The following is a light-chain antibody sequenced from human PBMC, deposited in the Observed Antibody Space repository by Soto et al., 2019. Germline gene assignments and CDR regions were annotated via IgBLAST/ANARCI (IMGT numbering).Light chain of an antibody. V-gene: IGKV1-9*01. J-gene: IGKJ3*01. CDR2: DAS. CDR3: QQYNNWPFT. Sequence: IQLTQSPSSLSASVGDRVTVTCRASDDITNYLAWYQQKAGKAPKLLIYDASTLYSGVPSRFSGSGSGTEFTLTASSLQPEDFAVYYCQQYNNWPFTFGPGTKVDIK. CDR1: DDITNY.